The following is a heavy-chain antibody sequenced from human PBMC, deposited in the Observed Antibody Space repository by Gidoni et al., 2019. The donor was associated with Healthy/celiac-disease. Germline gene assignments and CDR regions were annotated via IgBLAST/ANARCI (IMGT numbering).Heavy chain of an antibody. Sequence: EVQLVESGGGLVQPGRSLILSCAASGFTFDDYALHWVRQAPGKGLEWVSGISWNSGSIGYADSVKGRFTISRDNAKNSLYLQMNSLRAEDTALYYCAKDLAPQGIAVAEGHAFDIWGQGTMVTVSS. CDR1: GFTFDDYA. CDR3: AKDLAPQGIAVAEGHAFDI. CDR2: ISWNSGSI. J-gene: IGHJ3*02. D-gene: IGHD6-19*01. V-gene: IGHV3-9*01.